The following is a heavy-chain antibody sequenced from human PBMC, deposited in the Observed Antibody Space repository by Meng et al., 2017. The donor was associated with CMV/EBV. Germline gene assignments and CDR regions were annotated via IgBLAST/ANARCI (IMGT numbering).Heavy chain of an antibody. D-gene: IGHD3-22*01. V-gene: IGHV1-69-2*01. Sequence: KISGYTFTDYYMHWVQQAPGKGLEWMGLVDPEDGETIYAEKFQGRVTITADTSTDTAYMELSSLRSEDTAAYYCARDQRDSSGYYFDYWGQGTLVTVSS. CDR1: GYTFTDYY. J-gene: IGHJ4*02. CDR3: ARDQRDSSGYYFDY. CDR2: VDPEDGET.